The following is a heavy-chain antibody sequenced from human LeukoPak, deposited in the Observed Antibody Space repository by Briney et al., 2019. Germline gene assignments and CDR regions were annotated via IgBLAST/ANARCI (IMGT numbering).Heavy chain of an antibody. D-gene: IGHD5-18*01. CDR2: IYSSGST. V-gene: IGHV4-61*10. Sequence: EPSETLSLTCTVSGGSISSGDHYWSWIRQPAGKGLEWIGRIYSSGSTDYNPSLKSRVTMSVDTSKNQFSLKLSSVTAADTAVYYCARVGYSYGYFNFDYWGQGTLVTVSS. J-gene: IGHJ4*02. CDR1: GGSISSGDHY. CDR3: ARVGYSYGYFNFDY.